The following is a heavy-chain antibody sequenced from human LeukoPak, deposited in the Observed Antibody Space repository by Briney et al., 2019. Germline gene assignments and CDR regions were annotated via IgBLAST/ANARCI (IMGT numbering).Heavy chain of an antibody. J-gene: IGHJ4*02. Sequence: GGSLRLSCAASGFTFSNAWMSWVRQAPGKGLEWVGRIKSKTDGGTTDYAAPVKGRFTISRDASKNTLSLQMNSLKTEDTAVYWCATEGYSGYDPFDYWGEGTLVTVSS. CDR2: IKSKTDGGTT. CDR3: ATEGYSGYDPFDY. CDR1: GFTFSNAW. V-gene: IGHV3-15*01. D-gene: IGHD5-12*01.